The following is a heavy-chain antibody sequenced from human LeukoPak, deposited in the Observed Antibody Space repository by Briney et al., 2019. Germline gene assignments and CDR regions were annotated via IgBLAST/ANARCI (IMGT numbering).Heavy chain of an antibody. Sequence: GGSLRLSCVASGFTFTTHAMSWVRQAPGKGLEWVSAFSGSITKTYYANSVKGRFTISRDNSKNTLYLQMSSLRAEDTALYYCAKQRAGSAWFTLDFWGPGTLVTVSS. V-gene: IGHV3-23*01. J-gene: IGHJ4*02. D-gene: IGHD6-19*01. CDR2: FSGSITKT. CDR3: AKQRAGSAWFTLDF. CDR1: GFTFTTHA.